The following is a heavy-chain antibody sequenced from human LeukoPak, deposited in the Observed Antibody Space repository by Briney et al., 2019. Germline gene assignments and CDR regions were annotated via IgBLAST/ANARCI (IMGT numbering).Heavy chain of an antibody. CDR3: ARESSGYFY. V-gene: IGHV3-21*01. CDR2: ISSGSSFI. D-gene: IGHD3-22*01. Sequence: GGSLRLSCAASGFTFSTYSMNWVRQAPGKGLEWVSSISSGSSFIYYADSVKGRFTISRDNAKNSLFLQMNSLRAEDTAVYYCARESSGYFYWGQGTLVTVFS. J-gene: IGHJ4*02. CDR1: GFTFSTYS.